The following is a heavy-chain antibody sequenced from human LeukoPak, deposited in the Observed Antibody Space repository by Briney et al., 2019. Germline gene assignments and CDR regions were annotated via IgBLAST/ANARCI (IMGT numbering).Heavy chain of an antibody. CDR2: INTDTGNP. D-gene: IGHD3-10*01. CDR1: GYTFTNYA. V-gene: IGHV7-4-1*02. Sequence: ASVKVSCKASGYTFTNYAMNWVRLAPGQGLEWMGWINTDTGNPTYAQDFTGRFVFSLDTSVSTAYLQISSLKAEDTAVYYCAREYYGSGSYHAFDIWGQGTMVTVSS. CDR3: AREYYGSGSYHAFDI. J-gene: IGHJ3*02.